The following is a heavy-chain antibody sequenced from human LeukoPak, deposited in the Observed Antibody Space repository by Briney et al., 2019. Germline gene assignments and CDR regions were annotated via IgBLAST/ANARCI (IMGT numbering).Heavy chain of an antibody. CDR2: ISGDGSTI. J-gene: IGHJ4*02. D-gene: IGHD1-14*01. V-gene: IGHV3-11*01. CDR3: ARRTGHSYFDY. Sequence: GGSLRLYCAASGFTFSDYYVSWIRQSPGKGLEWISYISGDGSTIFSADSLKRRFPISRDNAENSLFLQINSLRVEDTAIYYCARRTGHSYFDYWGQGILVTVSS. CDR1: GFTFSDYY.